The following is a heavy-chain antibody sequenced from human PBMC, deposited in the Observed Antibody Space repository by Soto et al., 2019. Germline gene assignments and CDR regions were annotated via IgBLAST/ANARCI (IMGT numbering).Heavy chain of an antibody. D-gene: IGHD1-26*01. CDR3: ARGLSPGADSPFDY. V-gene: IGHV4-34*01. CDR2: VNHSGST. CDR1: GGSFSGYY. Sequence: WETLSLTCAVYGGSFSGYYWNWIRQPPGKGLEWIGEVNHSGSTNYNPSLKSRVTMAVDTSKSQFSLKLNSVTAADTAVYYCARGLSPGADSPFDYWGQGTLVTVSS. J-gene: IGHJ4*02.